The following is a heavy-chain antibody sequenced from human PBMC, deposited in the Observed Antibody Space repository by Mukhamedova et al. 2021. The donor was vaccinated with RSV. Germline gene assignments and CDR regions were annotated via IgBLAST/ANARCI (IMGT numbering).Heavy chain of an antibody. D-gene: IGHD2-21*02. CDR3: ARGPVVVLTADPTGGAFDI. CDR2: IPLFGKT. V-gene: IGHV1-69*01. Sequence: IPLFGKTAYAQNFQGRITITADESTDTVYLDFNSLTSDDTAMYYCARGPVVVLTADPTGGAFDIWGQGTKVTVS. J-gene: IGHJ3*02.